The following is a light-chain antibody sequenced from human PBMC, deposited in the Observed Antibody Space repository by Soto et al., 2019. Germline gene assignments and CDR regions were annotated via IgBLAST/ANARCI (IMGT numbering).Light chain of an antibody. CDR1: SSDVGGYNY. CDR2: DVT. J-gene: IGLJ1*01. V-gene: IGLV2-14*01. Sequence: QSVLTQPASVSWSPGQSIAISCTGTSSDVGGYNYVSWYQQYPGKAPKLIIFDVTNRPSGVSDRFSGSKSGSTASLTISGLQADDEADYYCTSFAGSGTYVFGTGTKVTVL. CDR3: TSFAGSGTYV.